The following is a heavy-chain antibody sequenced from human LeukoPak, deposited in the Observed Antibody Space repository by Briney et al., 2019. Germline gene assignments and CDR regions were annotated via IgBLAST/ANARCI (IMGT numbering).Heavy chain of an antibody. CDR2: IYPGGSRV. CDR1: GYSFINYW. CDR3: ACRDLTSTWSLP. V-gene: IGHV5-51*01. D-gene: IGHD6-13*01. J-gene: IGHJ1*01. Sequence: RGEPLKISCQAFGYSFINYWIGWVRQVPGKGMGWMGVIYPGGSRVRYNPSFEGQVTLSVDNSINTAYLYWVSLRASDTAMYYCACRDLTSTWSLPWGQGTLVTVSS.